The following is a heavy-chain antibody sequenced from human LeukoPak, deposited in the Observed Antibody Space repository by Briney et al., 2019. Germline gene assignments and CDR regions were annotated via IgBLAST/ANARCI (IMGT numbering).Heavy chain of an antibody. V-gene: IGHV1-18*01. CDR2: ISTYNGNT. Sequence: ASVKVSCKASGYTFINYGISWVRQAPGQGLEWMGWISTYNGNTNYAQKLQGRVTMTTDTSTSTACMDLRSLRSDDTAVYYCARDHFGFGIDYWGQGTLVTVSS. CDR3: ARDHFGFGIDY. D-gene: IGHD3-10*01. J-gene: IGHJ4*02. CDR1: GYTFINYG.